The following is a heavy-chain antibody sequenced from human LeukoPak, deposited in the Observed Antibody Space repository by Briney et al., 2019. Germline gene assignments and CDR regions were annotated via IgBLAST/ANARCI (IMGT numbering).Heavy chain of an antibody. J-gene: IGHJ4*02. D-gene: IGHD1-26*01. V-gene: IGHV1-2*02. Sequence: ASVKVSCKASRYTFTGYYMHWVRQAPGQGLEWMGWINPNSGGTNYAQKFQGRVTMTSNTSISTAYMGLSRLRSDDTAVYYCARGFLLQTADYWGQGTLVTVSS. CDR2: INPNSGGT. CDR3: ARGFLLQTADY. CDR1: RYTFTGYY.